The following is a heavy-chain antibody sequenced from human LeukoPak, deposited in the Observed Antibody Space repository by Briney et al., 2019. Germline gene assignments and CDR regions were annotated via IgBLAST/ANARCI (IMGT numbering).Heavy chain of an antibody. J-gene: IGHJ6*03. CDR3: ARDTFPWIQLWSHNYYYMDV. CDR1: GYTFTSYA. V-gene: IGHV7-4-1*02. Sequence: GASVKVSCKASGYTFTSYAMNWVRQAPGQGLEWMGWINTNTGNPTYAQGFTGRFVFSLDTSVSTAYLQISSLKAEDTAVYYCARDTFPWIQLWSHNYYYMDVWGKGTTVTVSS. CDR2: INTNTGNP. D-gene: IGHD5-18*01.